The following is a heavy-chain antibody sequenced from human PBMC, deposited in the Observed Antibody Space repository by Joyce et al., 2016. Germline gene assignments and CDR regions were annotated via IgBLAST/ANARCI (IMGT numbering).Heavy chain of an antibody. V-gene: IGHV3-30*03. Sequence: CAASGFTFSSHNMHWVRQAPGKGPEWVAIISPDGNTKYYADSGKGRFTMSRDNSKSTQYLEMINLRVEDTAVYYCARDWNWNYDCWGQGTLVTVS. D-gene: IGHD1-7*01. CDR2: ISPDGNTK. CDR1: GFTFSSHN. CDR3: ARDWNWNYDC. J-gene: IGHJ4*02.